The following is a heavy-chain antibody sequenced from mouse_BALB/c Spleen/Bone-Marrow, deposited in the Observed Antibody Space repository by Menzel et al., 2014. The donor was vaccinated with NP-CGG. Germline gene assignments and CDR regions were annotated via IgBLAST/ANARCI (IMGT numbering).Heavy chain of an antibody. D-gene: IGHD4-1*01. CDR2: ISSGGGYT. Sequence: EVKLVESGGDLVKPGGSLKLSCAASGFTFSTYGMSWVRQTPDKRLEWVATISSGGGYTYYPDSVKGRFTISRDNANNTLYLQMSSLKSEDTAMYYCTRQRNLDHYAMDYWGQGTSVTVSS. CDR1: GFTFSTYG. V-gene: IGHV5-6*01. CDR3: TRQRNLDHYAMDY. J-gene: IGHJ4*01.